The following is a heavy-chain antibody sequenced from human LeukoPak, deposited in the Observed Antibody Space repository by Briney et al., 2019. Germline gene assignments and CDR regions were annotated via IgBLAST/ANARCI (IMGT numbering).Heavy chain of an antibody. D-gene: IGHD4-17*01. Sequence: GGSLRLSCAASGFTFSSYSMNWVRQAPGKGLEWVSSISSSSSYIYYADSVKGRFTISRDNAKNSLYLQMNSLRAEDTAVYYCAGRPRRGDYNLDFDYWGQGTLVTVSS. CDR1: GFTFSSYS. J-gene: IGHJ4*02. CDR3: AGRPRRGDYNLDFDY. CDR2: ISSSSSYI. V-gene: IGHV3-21*01.